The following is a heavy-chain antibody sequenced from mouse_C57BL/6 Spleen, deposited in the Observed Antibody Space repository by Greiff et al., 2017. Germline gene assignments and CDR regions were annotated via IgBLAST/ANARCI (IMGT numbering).Heavy chain of an antibody. V-gene: IGHV5-4*01. Sequence: EVKLMESGGGLVKPGGSLKLSCAASGFTFSSYAMSWVRQTPEKRLEWVATISDGGSYTYYPDNVKGRFTISRDNAKNNLYLQMSHLKAEDTAMYYCARDDSSGPFDYWGQGTTLTVSS. J-gene: IGHJ2*01. D-gene: IGHD3-2*02. CDR1: GFTFSSYA. CDR2: ISDGGSYT. CDR3: ARDDSSGPFDY.